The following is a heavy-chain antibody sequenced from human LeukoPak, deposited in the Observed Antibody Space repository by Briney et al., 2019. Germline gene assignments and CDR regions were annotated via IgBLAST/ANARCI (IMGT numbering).Heavy chain of an antibody. CDR2: INWNGGST. Sequence: WGSLRLSCAASGFTFDDYGMSWVRQAPGKGLEWVSGINWNGGSTGYADSVRGRFTISRDNSKNTLYLQMNSLRAEDTAVYYCAKPLSYDSSGFPDYWGQGTLVTVSS. CDR1: GFTFDDYG. V-gene: IGHV3-20*04. J-gene: IGHJ4*02. CDR3: AKPLSYDSSGFPDY. D-gene: IGHD3-22*01.